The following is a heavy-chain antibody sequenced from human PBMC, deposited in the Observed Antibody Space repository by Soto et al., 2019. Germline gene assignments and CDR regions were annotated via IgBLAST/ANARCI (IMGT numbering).Heavy chain of an antibody. J-gene: IGHJ3*02. Sequence: ASVKVSCKASGYTFTSYDINWVRQATGQGLEWMGWMNPNSGNTGYAQKFQGRVTMTRNTSISTAYMELSSLRSEDTAVYYCARGIARYAVNYDAFDIWGQGTMVTVSS. D-gene: IGHD2-8*01. CDR3: ARGIARYAVNYDAFDI. V-gene: IGHV1-8*02. CDR2: MNPNSGNT. CDR1: GYTFTSYD.